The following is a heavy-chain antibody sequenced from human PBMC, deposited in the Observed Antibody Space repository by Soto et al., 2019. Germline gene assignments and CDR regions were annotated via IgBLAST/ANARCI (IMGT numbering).Heavy chain of an antibody. J-gene: IGHJ6*02. V-gene: IGHV4-34*01. Sequence: SETLSLTCAVYGGSFSGYYWSWIRQPPGKGLEWIGEINHSGSTNYNPSLKSRVTISVDTSKNQFSLKLSSVTAADTAVYYCARARGAAGTYYYFRKDVWCRGTSV. CDR3: ARARGAAGTYYYFRKDV. D-gene: IGHD6-13*01. CDR2: INHSGST. CDR1: GGSFSGYY.